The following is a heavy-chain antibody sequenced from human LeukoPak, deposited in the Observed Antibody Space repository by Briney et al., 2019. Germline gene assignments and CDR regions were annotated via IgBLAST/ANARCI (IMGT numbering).Heavy chain of an antibody. CDR1: GFTFSTCW. V-gene: IGHV3-48*01. CDR3: ARDPGSRGWYLFDY. D-gene: IGHD6-19*01. CDR2: ISSDSSTI. J-gene: IGHJ4*02. Sequence: GGSLRLSCAASGFTFSTCWVSWVRQAPGKGLEWVSYISSDSSTIKYADSVKGRFTISRDKAQYSLYLQMNSLRAEDTALYYCARDPGSRGWYLFDYWGRGGLVTVSS.